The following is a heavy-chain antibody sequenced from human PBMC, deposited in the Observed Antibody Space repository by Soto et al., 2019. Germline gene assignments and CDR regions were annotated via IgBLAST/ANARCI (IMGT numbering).Heavy chain of an antibody. CDR2: IYHSGST. V-gene: IGHV4-30-2*01. J-gene: IGHJ4*02. CDR1: GGSISSGGYS. Sequence: SETLSLTRAVSGGSISSGGYSWSWIRQPPGKGLEWIGYIYHSGSTYYNPSLKSRVTISVDTSKNQFSLKLTSVTAADTAVYYCARGHDSNDNWGQGTLVTVSS. CDR3: ARGHDSNDN. D-gene: IGHD3-22*01.